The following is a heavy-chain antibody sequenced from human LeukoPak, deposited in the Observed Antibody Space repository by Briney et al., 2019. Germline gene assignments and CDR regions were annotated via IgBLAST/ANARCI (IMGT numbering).Heavy chain of an antibody. CDR1: GFTVSSNY. Sequence: GGSLRLSCAASGFTVSSNYMSWVRQAPGKGLEWVSVIYSGGSTYYADSVKGRFTISRDNSENTLYLQMNSLRAEDTAVYYCARADYGGYVGSYYFDYWGQGTLVTVSS. V-gene: IGHV3-66*01. CDR2: IYSGGST. D-gene: IGHD4-17*01. CDR3: ARADYGGYVGSYYFDY. J-gene: IGHJ4*02.